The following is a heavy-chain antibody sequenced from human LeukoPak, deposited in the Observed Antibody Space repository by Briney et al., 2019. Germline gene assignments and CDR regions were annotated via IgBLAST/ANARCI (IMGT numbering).Heavy chain of an antibody. CDR1: GGTFSSYA. J-gene: IGHJ4*02. Sequence: GASVKVSCKASGGTFSSYAISWVGQAPGQGLEWRGGIIPIFGTANYAQKFQGRVTITADESTSTAYMELSSLRSEDTAVYYCARGIDSSWYKGGYFDYWGQGTLVTVSS. D-gene: IGHD6-13*01. CDR3: ARGIDSSWYKGGYFDY. CDR2: IIPIFGTA. V-gene: IGHV1-69*13.